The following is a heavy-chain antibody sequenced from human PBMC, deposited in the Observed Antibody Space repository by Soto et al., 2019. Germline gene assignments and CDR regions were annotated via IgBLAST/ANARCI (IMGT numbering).Heavy chain of an antibody. J-gene: IGHJ4*02. CDR1: GYTFSSYS. V-gene: IGHV1-18*04. CDR3: ARDNGYYDL. CDR2: ISTYSGNT. Sequence: ASVKVSCKTSGYTFSSYSINWVRQAPGQGLEWMAWISTYSGNTHYAERVQGRVTVTLDKSARTAFMEMRGLTSDDTAVYFCARDNGYYDLWGQGTLVTAS.